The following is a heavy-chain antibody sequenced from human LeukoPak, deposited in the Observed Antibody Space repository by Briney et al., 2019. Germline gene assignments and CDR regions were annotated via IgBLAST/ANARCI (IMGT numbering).Heavy chain of an antibody. J-gene: IGHJ6*02. CDR1: GFTFSNYA. Sequence: GGSLRLSCAASGFTFSNYAMSWVRQAPGKGLEWVSGISGSGGSTYYADSVKGRFTISRDNSKNTLYLQMNSLRAEDTAVYYCARVSLGSSGYYTHYYYGMDVWGQGTTVTVSS. V-gene: IGHV3-23*01. CDR3: ARVSLGSSGYYTHYYYGMDV. CDR2: ISGSGGST. D-gene: IGHD3-22*01.